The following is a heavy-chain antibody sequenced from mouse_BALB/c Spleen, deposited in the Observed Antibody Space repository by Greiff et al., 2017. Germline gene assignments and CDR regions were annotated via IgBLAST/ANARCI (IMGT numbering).Heavy chain of an antibody. Sequence: EVQLQESGAGLVQPGGSRKLSCAASGFTFSSFGMHWVRQAPEKGLEWFAYISSGSSNIYYADTVKGRFTISRDNPKNTLFLQMTSLTSEDTAMYCCATATMDDMDVWGAGTTVTVSS. V-gene: IGHV5-17*02. D-gene: IGHD2-1*01. CDR1: GFTFSSFG. J-gene: IGHJ1*01. CDR2: ISSGSSNI. CDR3: ATATMDDMDV.